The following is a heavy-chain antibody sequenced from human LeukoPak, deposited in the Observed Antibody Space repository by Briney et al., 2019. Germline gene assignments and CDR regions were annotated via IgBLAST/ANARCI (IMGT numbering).Heavy chain of an antibody. CDR3: ARVDPGYDILTGYYAPGDY. CDR2: INPSGGST. D-gene: IGHD3-9*01. Sequence: ASVKVSCKASGYTFTSYYMHWVRQAPGQGLEWMGIINPSGGSTSYAQKFQGRVTMTRDTSTSTVYMELSSLRSEDTAVYYCARVDPGYDILTGYYAPGDYWGQGTLVTVSS. V-gene: IGHV1-46*01. CDR1: GYTFTSYY. J-gene: IGHJ4*02.